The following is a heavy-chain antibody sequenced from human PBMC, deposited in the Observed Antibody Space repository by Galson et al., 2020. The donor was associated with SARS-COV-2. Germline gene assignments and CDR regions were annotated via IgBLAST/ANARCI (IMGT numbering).Heavy chain of an antibody. J-gene: IGHJ4*02. CDR1: GYIFSSYG. CDR3: ARDRLGYCTGGVCYRSDY. CDR2: ISAQTGNT. V-gene: IGHV1-18*01. Sequence: ASVKFSCKASGYIFSSYGVSWARQAPGQGLEWMGWISAQTGNTNYAQNLQGRVTLTTDKSTSTAYMELRSLRSDDTAVYYCARDRLGYCTGGVCYRSDYWGQGTLVTVSS. D-gene: IGHD2-8*02.